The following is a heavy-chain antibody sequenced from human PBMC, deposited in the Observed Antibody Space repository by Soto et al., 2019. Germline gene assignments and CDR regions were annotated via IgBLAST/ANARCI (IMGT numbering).Heavy chain of an antibody. Sequence: QVQLQESGPGLVKPSGTLSLTCAVSGVSISSSNWWTWVRQPPGKGLEWIVEIYHAGNTNYNPSLKSRVTISVDRYENQMSLKLNSVTAEDTAVYYCARRRDTDRQWGLDCWGQETLVTISS. CDR2: IYHAGNT. CDR3: ARRRDTDRQWGLDC. CDR1: GVSISSSNW. D-gene: IGHD1-26*01. V-gene: IGHV4-4*02. J-gene: IGHJ4*02.